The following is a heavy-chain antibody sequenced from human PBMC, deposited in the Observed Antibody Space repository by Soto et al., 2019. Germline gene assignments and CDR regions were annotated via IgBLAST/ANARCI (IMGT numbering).Heavy chain of an antibody. CDR1: GFSLSSTRMA. J-gene: IGHJ4*02. V-gene: IGHV2-5*02. CDR3: AHTLMVRGVIPLFDY. CDR2: IYWDDDK. D-gene: IGHD3-10*01. Sequence: GSGPTLVNPTQTLTLTCTFSGFSLSSTRMAVGWIRQPPGKALEWLALIYWDDDKRYSPFLKSRLTITKDTSKNQVVLTMTNMDPVDTATYYCAHTLMVRGVIPLFDYWGQGTLVTVS.